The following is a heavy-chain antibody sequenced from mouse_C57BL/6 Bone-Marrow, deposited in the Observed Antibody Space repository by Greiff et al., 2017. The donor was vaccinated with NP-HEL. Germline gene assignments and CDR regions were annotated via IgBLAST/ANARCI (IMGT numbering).Heavy chain of an antibody. CDR1: GYTFTSYG. CDR3: AIRPYGSSYEDAMDY. Sequence: VQLQQSGAELARPGASVKLSCKASGYTFTSYGISWVKQRTGQGLEWIGEIYPRSGNTYYNEKFKGKATLTVDKSSSTAYMQLSSLTSEDSAVYYCAIRPYGSSYEDAMDYWGQGTSVTVSS. D-gene: IGHD1-1*01. V-gene: IGHV1-81*01. J-gene: IGHJ4*01. CDR2: IYPRSGNT.